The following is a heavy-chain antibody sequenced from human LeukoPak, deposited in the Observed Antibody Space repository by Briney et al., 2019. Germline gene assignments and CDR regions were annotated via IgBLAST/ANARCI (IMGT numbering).Heavy chain of an antibody. D-gene: IGHD3-22*01. Sequence: SETLSLTCTVSGASISSGGYYWSWIRQHPGKGLEWIGYIYYSGSTYYNPSLKSRVTISVDTSKNQFSLKLSSVTAADTAVYYCARYDSSGYYFDYWGQGTLATVSS. CDR1: GASISSGGYY. J-gene: IGHJ4*02. CDR2: IYYSGST. CDR3: ARYDSSGYYFDY. V-gene: IGHV4-31*03.